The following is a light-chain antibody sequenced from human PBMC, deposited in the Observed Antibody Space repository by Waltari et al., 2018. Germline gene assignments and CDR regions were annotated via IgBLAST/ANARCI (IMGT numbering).Light chain of an antibody. CDR2: DAS. J-gene: IGKJ5*01. Sequence: DIVLTQSPATLSLFPGEGATLSCRASQNINNHLAWYQHKPGQAPRLLIHDASRRAVGIPARFSGGGSGTDFSLTISSLEPEDYAVYYCQQRKDRPLTTFGQGTRLEIK. V-gene: IGKV3-11*01. CDR1: QNINNH. CDR3: QQRKDRPLTT.